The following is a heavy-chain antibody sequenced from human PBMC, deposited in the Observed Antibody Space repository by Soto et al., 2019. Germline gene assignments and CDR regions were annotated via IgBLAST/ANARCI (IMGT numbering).Heavy chain of an antibody. Sequence: QVQLQQWGAGLLKPSETLSLTCSVYGGPFSGNYWSWIRQPPGKGLEWIGEISHSGSTKYNPSLKSRVTISLDTSKNQFSLRLSSVTAADTAVYYCARGGRDGYTVWGQGTLVTVSS. D-gene: IGHD5-12*01. V-gene: IGHV4-34*01. J-gene: IGHJ4*02. CDR1: GGPFSGNY. CDR2: ISHSGST. CDR3: ARGGRDGYTV.